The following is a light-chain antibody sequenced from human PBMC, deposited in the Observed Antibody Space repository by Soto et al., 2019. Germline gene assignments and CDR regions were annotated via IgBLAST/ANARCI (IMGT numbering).Light chain of an antibody. CDR3: CSYTTSNTRQIV. CDR1: SSDVGGYNY. CDR2: DVS. V-gene: IGLV2-14*01. Sequence: QSVLTQPASVSGSPGQSITISCTETSSDVGGYNYVSWYQQHPGKAPKFMIYDVSNRPSGVSNRFSGSKSGNTASLTISGLQAEDEADYYCCSYTTSNTRQIVFGTGTKVTVL. J-gene: IGLJ1*01.